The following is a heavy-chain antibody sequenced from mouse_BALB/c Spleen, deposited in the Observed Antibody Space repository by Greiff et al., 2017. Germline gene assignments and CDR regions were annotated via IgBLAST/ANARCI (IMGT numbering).Heavy chain of an antibody. J-gene: IGHJ2*01. CDR1: GYTFSSYW. CDR2: ILPGSGST. Sequence: QVQLQQSGAELMKPGASVKISCKATGYTFSSYWIEWVKQRPGHGLEWIGEILPGSGSTNYNEKLKGKATFTADTSSNTAYMQLSSLTSEDSAVYYCARGAEKAPYYFDYWGQGTTLTVSS. CDR3: ARGAEKAPYYFDY. V-gene: IGHV1-9*01.